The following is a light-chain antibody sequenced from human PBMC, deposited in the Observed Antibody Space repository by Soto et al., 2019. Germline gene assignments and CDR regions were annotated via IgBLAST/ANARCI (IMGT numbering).Light chain of an antibody. V-gene: IGLV2-14*01. Sequence: QSALTQPASVSGSPGQSVTISCTGTSSDVGAYNYVSWYQHHPGKAPKLMIYEVSNRPSGVSNRFSVSKSGNTASLTISGIPAEDEAHYYRSSYTSSTTYVFGTAPKVTVL. CDR3: SSYTSSTTYV. CDR2: EVS. CDR1: SSDVGAYNY. J-gene: IGLJ1*01.